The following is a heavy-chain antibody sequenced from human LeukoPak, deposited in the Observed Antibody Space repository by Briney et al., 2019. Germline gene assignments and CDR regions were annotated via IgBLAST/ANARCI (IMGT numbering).Heavy chain of an antibody. CDR3: ARAGEATAWDS. CDR2: ISDDGTKE. J-gene: IGHJ4*02. V-gene: IGHV3-30*04. CDR1: GFAFSSCA. D-gene: IGHD3-10*01. Sequence: GGSLRLSCAASGFAFSSCAMHWVRQAPGKGLEWVAVISDDGTKEYYADSVKGRFTIPRDNSKNTVYLQMNSLRTEDTAVFYCARAGEATAWDSWGQGILVSVSS.